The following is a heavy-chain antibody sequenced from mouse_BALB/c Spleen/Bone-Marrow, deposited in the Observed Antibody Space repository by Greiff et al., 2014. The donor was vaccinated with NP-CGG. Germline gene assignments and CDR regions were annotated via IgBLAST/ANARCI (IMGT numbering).Heavy chain of an antibody. CDR3: ARNLGYGYFDY. V-gene: IGHV1S135*01. CDR2: IDPYTGGT. Sequence: VHVKQSGPELVKPGASVKVSCKASGYAFTSYNMYWVKQSHGKSLEWIGYIDPYTGGTFYNQKFKGKATLTVDKSSSTAYMHLNSLTSEDSAVYYCARNLGYGYFDYWGQGTTLTVSS. D-gene: IGHD3-1*01. J-gene: IGHJ2*01. CDR1: GYAFTSYN.